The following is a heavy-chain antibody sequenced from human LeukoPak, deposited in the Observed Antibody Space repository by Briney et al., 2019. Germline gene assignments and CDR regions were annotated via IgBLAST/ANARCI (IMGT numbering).Heavy chain of an antibody. V-gene: IGHV3-21*01. D-gene: IGHD1-26*01. CDR3: AREISGSYLAFDI. CDR2: ISSSSSYI. CDR1: GFTFSSYS. Sequence: GGSLRLSCAASGFTFSSYSMNWVRQAPGKGLEWVSSISSSSSYIYYADSVKGRFTISRDNAKNSLYLQMNSLRAEDTAVYYCAREISGSYLAFDIWGQGTMVTVSS. J-gene: IGHJ3*02.